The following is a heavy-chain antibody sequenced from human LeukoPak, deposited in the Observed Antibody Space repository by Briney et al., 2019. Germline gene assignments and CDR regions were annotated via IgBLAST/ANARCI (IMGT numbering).Heavy chain of an antibody. CDR2: ISAYNGNT. CDR3: ARGGGGIQLWFLL. J-gene: IGHJ4*02. Sequence: ASVKVSCKASGYTFTGYYMHWVRQAPGQGLEWMGWISAYNGNTNYAQKLQGRVTMTTDTSTSTAYMELGSLRSDDTAVYYCARGGGGIQLWFLLWGQGTLVTVSS. D-gene: IGHD5-18*01. CDR1: GYTFTGYY. V-gene: IGHV1-18*04.